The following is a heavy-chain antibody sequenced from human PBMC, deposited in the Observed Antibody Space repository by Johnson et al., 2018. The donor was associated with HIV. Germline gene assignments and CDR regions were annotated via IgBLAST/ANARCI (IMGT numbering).Heavy chain of an antibody. CDR3: VKVQDEWFRALGAFDI. V-gene: IGHV3-30-3*02. CDR1: GFTFSNYA. J-gene: IGHJ3*02. D-gene: IGHD3-10*01. CDR2: ISSDESNK. Sequence: QVQLVESGGGVVQPGGSLRLSCAASGFTFSNYAMHWVRQAPGKGLEWVAVISSDESNKYYADSVKGRFTISRGNSKNTLYLQMNSLRAEDTAVYYCVKVQDEWFRALGAFDIWGQGTMVTVSS.